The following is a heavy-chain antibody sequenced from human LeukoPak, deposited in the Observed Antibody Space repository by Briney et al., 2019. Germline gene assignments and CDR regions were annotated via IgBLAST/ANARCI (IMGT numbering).Heavy chain of an antibody. J-gene: IGHJ4*02. Sequence: GGSLRLSCAASGFTFSSYEMNWVRQAPGKGLEWVSYISSSGSTIYYADSVKGRFTISRDNAKNSLYLQMNSLRAEDTAVYYCARDRSISPYFDYWGQGTLVTVSS. CDR2: ISSSGSTI. D-gene: IGHD3-3*01. CDR1: GFTFSSYE. CDR3: ARDRSISPYFDY. V-gene: IGHV3-48*03.